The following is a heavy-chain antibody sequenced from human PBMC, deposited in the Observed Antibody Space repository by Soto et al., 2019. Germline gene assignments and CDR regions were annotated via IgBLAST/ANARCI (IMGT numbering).Heavy chain of an antibody. D-gene: IGHD3-9*01. V-gene: IGHV3-21*01. J-gene: IGHJ3*02. CDR2: ISSSSSYI. CDR1: GFTFSSYS. CDR3: ARRHYDILTGYSPAAFDI. Sequence: EVQLVESGGGLVKPGGSLRLSCAASGFTFSSYSMNWVRQAPGKGLEWVSSISSSSSYIYYADSVKGRFTISRDNAKNSLYLQMNSLRAEDTAVYYRARRHYDILTGYSPAAFDIWGQGTMVTVSS.